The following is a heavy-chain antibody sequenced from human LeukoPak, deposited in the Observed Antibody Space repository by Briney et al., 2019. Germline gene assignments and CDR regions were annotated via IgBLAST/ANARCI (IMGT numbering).Heavy chain of an antibody. V-gene: IGHV1-2*02. CDR3: ARDTELAVSGTFALHPKFDY. J-gene: IGHJ4*02. CDR2: INPNSGGT. CDR1: GYTFTSYA. Sequence: ASVKVSCKASGYTFTSYAMNWVRQAPGQGLEWMGWINPNSGGTNYAQRFQGRVTMTRDTSISTAYMELNRLRSDDTAMYYCARDTELAVSGTFALHPKFDYWGQGTLVTVSS. D-gene: IGHD6-19*01.